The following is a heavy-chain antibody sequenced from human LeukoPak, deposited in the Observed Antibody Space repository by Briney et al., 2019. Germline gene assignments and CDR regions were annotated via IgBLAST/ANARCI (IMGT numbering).Heavy chain of an antibody. J-gene: IGHJ3*02. V-gene: IGHV4-4*07. Sequence: SDTLSLTCTVSGGSISSYYWSWIRQPAGKGLEWIGRIYTSGSTNYNPSLKSRVTMSVGTSKNQFSLKLSSVTAADTAVYYCARVMRRFGEYGGAFDIWGQGTMVTVSS. CDR2: IYTSGST. CDR3: ARVMRRFGEYGGAFDI. D-gene: IGHD3-10*01. CDR1: GGSISSYY.